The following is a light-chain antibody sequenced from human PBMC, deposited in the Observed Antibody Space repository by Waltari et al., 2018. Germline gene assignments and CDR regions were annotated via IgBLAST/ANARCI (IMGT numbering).Light chain of an antibody. V-gene: IGKV3-15*01. Sequence: EVLLTQSPVTLSVSPGEPATSSCSASESVNSDLAWYYQKPGQAPRLLMYASSARATGVPVRFTGSGFDTDFTLTISSLQSEDLGIYHCQQYNKWPPTFGGGTKVEIK. J-gene: IGKJ4*01. CDR1: ESVNSD. CDR2: ASS. CDR3: QQYNKWPPT.